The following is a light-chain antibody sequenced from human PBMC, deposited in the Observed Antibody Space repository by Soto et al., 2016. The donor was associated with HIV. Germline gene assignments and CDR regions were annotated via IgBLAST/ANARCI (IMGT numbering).Light chain of an antibody. CDR2: GKD. CDR1: SLRSFY. J-gene: IGLJ3*02. Sequence: SSELTQDPAVSVALGQTVRITCQGDSLRSFYASWYQQKPGQAPVLVIYGKDNRPSGIPDRFSGSSSGNTASLTITGAQAKDEADYYCNSRDSSGTLCVFGGGTKLTVL. V-gene: IGLV3-19*01. CDR3: NSRDSSGTLCV.